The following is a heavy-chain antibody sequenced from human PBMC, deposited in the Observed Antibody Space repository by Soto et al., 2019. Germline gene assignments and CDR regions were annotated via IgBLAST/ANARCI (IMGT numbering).Heavy chain of an antibody. D-gene: IGHD6-13*01. V-gene: IGHV3-30-3*01. CDR1: GFTFSSYA. CDR2: ISYDGSNK. J-gene: IGHJ4*02. Sequence: GGSLRLSCAASGFTFSSYAMHWVRQAPGKGLEWVAVISYDGSNKYYADSVKGRFTISRDNSKNTLYLQMNSLRAEDTAVYYCARMPHYSSSWPLFYDYWGQGTLVTVS. CDR3: ARMPHYSSSWPLFYDY.